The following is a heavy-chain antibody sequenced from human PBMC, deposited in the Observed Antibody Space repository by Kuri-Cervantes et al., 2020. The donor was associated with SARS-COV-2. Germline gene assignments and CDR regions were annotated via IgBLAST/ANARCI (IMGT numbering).Heavy chain of an antibody. Sequence: GSLRLSCTVSGGSISSSSYYWGWIRQPPGKGLEWIGSIYYSGSTYYNPSLKSRVTISVDTSKNQFSLKLSSVTAADTAVYYCARRHSSGWYQGHYYMDVWGKGTTVTVSS. J-gene: IGHJ6*03. CDR3: ARRHSSGWYQGHYYMDV. V-gene: IGHV4-39*07. CDR2: IYYSGST. D-gene: IGHD6-19*01. CDR1: GGSISSSSYY.